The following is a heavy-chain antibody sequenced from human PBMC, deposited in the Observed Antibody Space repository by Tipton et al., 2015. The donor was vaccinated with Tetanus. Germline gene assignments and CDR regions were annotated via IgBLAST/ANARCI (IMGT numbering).Heavy chain of an antibody. CDR2: IYYSGST. Sequence: TLSLTCTVSGGSISSGGYYWSWIRQHPGKGLEWIGDIYYSGSTYYNPSLKSRVTISVDTSKNQFSLKWNSVTAADTAGYYCARDQARGARGWNYFDYGGQGTLVTVSS. CDR1: GGSISSGGYY. J-gene: IGHJ4*02. CDR3: ARDQARGARGWNYFDY. V-gene: IGHV4-31*03. D-gene: IGHD1-26*01.